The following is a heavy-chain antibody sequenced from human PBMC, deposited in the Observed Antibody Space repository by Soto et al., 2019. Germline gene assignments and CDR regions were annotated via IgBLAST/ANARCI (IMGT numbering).Heavy chain of an antibody. D-gene: IGHD1-1*01. V-gene: IGHV1-2*02. CDR2: INPNSGGT. CDR3: ARMRIPEMSWNNVPEPYWYFDL. J-gene: IGHJ2*01. Sequence: QVQLVQSGAEVKKPGASVKVSCKASEYTFTDYYIHWVRQAPGQGLEWMGWINPNSGGTNYAQKFQGRVTLTRDTSISTAYMELSRLRSDDTAVYYCARMRIPEMSWNNVPEPYWYFDLWGRGTLVTVSS. CDR1: EYTFTDYY.